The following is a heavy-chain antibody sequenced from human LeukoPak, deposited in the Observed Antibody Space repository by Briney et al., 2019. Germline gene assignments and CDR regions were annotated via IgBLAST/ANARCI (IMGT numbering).Heavy chain of an antibody. CDR2: IYYSGST. J-gene: IGHJ4*02. D-gene: IGHD4-23*01. CDR1: GGSISSYY. V-gene: IGHV4-59*01. CDR3: ASSESPMVTRGLFDY. Sequence: SETLSLTCTVSGGSISSYYWSWIRQPPGKGLEWIGYIYYSGSTNYNPSLKSRVTISVDTSKNQFSLKLSSVTAADTAVYYFASSESPMVTRGLFDYWGQGTLVTVSS.